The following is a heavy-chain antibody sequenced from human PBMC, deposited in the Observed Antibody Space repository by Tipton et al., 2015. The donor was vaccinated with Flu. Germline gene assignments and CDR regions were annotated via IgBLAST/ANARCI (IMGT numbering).Heavy chain of an antibody. D-gene: IGHD6-13*01. CDR3: AIDDFGSSWYGY. Sequence: TLSLTCTVSGGSISSSAYYWGWIRQTPGKGLEWIGNIYYSGSTFYNPSLKSRVTISLDKSTNQFSLRLSSVTAADTATYYCAIDDFGSSWYGYWGQGSLVTVSS. J-gene: IGHJ4*02. CDR2: IYYSGST. V-gene: IGHV4-39*07. CDR1: GGSISSSAYY.